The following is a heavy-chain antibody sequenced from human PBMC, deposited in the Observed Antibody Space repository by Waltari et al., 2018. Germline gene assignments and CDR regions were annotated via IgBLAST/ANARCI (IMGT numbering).Heavy chain of an antibody. V-gene: IGHV3-53*01. CDR2: IYSGGNT. D-gene: IGHD7-27*01. Sequence: EVQLVESGGGLFQPGGSVRLSWWASGFSVSTNYMSWVRQAPGKGLDWVSVIYSGGNTYSADSVKGRFTISRDNSKNTLYLQMNSLRAEDTAVYYCARGPGEFLPIDFWGQGTLVTVSS. CDR1: GFSVSTNY. CDR3: ARGPGEFLPIDF. J-gene: IGHJ4*02.